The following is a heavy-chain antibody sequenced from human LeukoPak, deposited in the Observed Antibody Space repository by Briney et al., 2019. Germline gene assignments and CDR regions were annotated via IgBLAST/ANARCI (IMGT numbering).Heavy chain of an antibody. D-gene: IGHD3-16*02. CDR3: ARAYKPYDYVWGSYPRGEMGFDY. Sequence: RPGGSLRLSCAASGFTFSSDWMSSVRQAPGKGLERVANIKQDGSEKYYVDSVKGRFNISRDNAKNTLYLQMNSLRDGDTAVYYCARAYKPYDYVWGSYPRGEMGFDYWGQGTLVTVSS. CDR2: IKQDGSEK. V-gene: IGHV3-7*01. CDR1: GFTFSSDW. J-gene: IGHJ4*02.